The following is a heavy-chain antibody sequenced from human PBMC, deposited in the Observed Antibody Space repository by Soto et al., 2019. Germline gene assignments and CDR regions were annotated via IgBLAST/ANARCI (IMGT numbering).Heavy chain of an antibody. CDR3: ARVNYYPGDSYYFDY. V-gene: IGHV1-69*01. CDR2: IIPVFGTT. D-gene: IGHD4-4*01. Sequence: QVQLVQSGAEVKQPGSSVKVSCKAPGVSFSNSAISWVRQAPGQGLEWMGGIIPVFGTTNFARKFQGRLTITGDESTNTGYMELSSLRSEDTAIYFCARVNYYPGDSYYFDYGGQGTLVTVSS. CDR1: GVSFSNSA. J-gene: IGHJ4*02.